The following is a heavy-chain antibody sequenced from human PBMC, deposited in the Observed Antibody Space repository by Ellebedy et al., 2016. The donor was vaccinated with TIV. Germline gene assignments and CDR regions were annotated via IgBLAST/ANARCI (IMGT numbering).Heavy chain of an antibody. D-gene: IGHD2-21*02. CDR2: ISSSSGTI. V-gene: IGHV3-48*01. CDR3: ARDRPSTAGGMDV. J-gene: IGHJ6*02. Sequence: GESLKISCAASGLTFSNAWMNWVRQAPGKGLEWISYISSSSGTIYYADSVKGRFTISRDNAKNSLYLQMNSLRAEDTAVYYCARDRPSTAGGMDVWGQGTTVTVSS. CDR1: GLTFSNAW.